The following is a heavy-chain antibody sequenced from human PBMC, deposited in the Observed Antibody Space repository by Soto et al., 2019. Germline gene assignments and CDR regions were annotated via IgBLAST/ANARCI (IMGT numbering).Heavy chain of an antibody. CDR3: ARAGFSYGHLLF. CDR1: GGPIKTGDYY. J-gene: IGHJ4*02. V-gene: IGHV4-30-4*01. D-gene: IGHD3-10*01. CDR2: VFYSGAT. Sequence: QVQLKESGPGLVKPSETLSLTCNVSGGPIKTGDYYWNWTRQPPGKGLEWIGYVFYSGATNYSPYLKSRAAISMDTSKNQFSLSLTSVTAADTAVYYCARAGFSYGHLLFWGQGIRVTVST.